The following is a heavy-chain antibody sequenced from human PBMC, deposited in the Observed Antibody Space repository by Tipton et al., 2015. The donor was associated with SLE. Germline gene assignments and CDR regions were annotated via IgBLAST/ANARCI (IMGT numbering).Heavy chain of an antibody. Sequence: TLSLTCTVSGGSITSGSSHWSWIRQPAGKGLEWSGRIYTTGSTNYNPSLKGRVTMSLDTPKNQFSLRLSSVTAADTAVYYCARHEVDGRKNWFDPWGHGTLVTVSS. D-gene: IGHD5-12*01. CDR3: ARHEVDGRKNWFDP. CDR1: GGSITSGSSH. CDR2: IYTTGST. V-gene: IGHV4-61*02. J-gene: IGHJ5*02.